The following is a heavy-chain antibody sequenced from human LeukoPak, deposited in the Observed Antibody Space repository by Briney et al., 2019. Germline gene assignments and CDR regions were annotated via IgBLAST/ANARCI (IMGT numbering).Heavy chain of an antibody. Sequence: SETLSLTCTVSGGSISSGTYYWGWVRQPPGKGLEWIGSIYYSGSTSYNPSLKSRVTISVDASKNQFSLKLDSVTAADTAVYYCARNASDSGTSYFDYWGQGTLVTVSS. CDR1: GGSISSGTYY. V-gene: IGHV4-39*01. D-gene: IGHD1-26*01. CDR3: ARNASDSGTSYFDY. CDR2: IYYSGST. J-gene: IGHJ4*02.